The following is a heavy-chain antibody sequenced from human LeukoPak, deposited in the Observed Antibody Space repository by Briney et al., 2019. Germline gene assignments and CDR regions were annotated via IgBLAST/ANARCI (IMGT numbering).Heavy chain of an antibody. CDR3: ARYSEVYYYVDV. CDR2: IRSYSSYI. J-gene: IGHJ6*03. D-gene: IGHD2-21*01. Sequence: GGSLRLSCAASGLTFDTYNFNWVRQAPGKGLEWVATIRSYSSYIHYGDSVKGRFTISRDDAERSVYLQMDNVRVEDTAVYFCARYSEVYYYVDVWGTGTTVTVSS. CDR1: GLTFDTYN. V-gene: IGHV3-21*01.